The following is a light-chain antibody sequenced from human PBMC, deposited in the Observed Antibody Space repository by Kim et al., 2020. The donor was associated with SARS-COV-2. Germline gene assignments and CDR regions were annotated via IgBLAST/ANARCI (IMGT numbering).Light chain of an antibody. Sequence: SYELTQPPSVSVSLGQTASITCSGDKLGSKYVCWYQQRPGQSPLLVIYEDDKRPSGIPERFSGSNSGGTATLTISGTQSLDEADYYCQAWASTTVVFGGG. J-gene: IGLJ2*01. CDR3: QAWASTTVV. CDR2: EDD. CDR1: KLGSKY. V-gene: IGLV3-1*01.